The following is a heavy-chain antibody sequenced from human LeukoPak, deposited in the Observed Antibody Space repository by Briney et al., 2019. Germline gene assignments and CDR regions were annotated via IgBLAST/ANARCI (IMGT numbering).Heavy chain of an antibody. Sequence: GGSLRLSCAASGLTFSDYWMSWVRQAPGKGLEWVSAISGSGGSTYYADSVKGRLTISRDNAKNSLYLQMNSLRAEDTAVYYCAKATETSPMGYYYYMDVWGKGTTVTVSS. J-gene: IGHJ6*03. CDR1: GLTFSDYW. V-gene: IGHV3-23*01. D-gene: IGHD1-1*01. CDR2: ISGSGGST. CDR3: AKATETSPMGYYYYMDV.